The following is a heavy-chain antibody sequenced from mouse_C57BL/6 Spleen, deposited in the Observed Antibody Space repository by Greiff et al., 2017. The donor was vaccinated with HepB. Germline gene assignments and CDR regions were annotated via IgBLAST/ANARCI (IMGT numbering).Heavy chain of an antibody. CDR1: GYTFTSYW. J-gene: IGHJ3*01. Sequence: QVQLQQPGAELVRPGSSVKLSCKASGYTFTSYWVHWVKQRPIQGLEWIGNIDPSDSETHYNQKFKDKATLTVDKSSSTAYMQLSSLTSEDSAVYYCARDDGYSWFAYWGQGTLVTVSA. V-gene: IGHV1-52*01. CDR2: IDPSDSET. D-gene: IGHD2-3*01. CDR3: ARDDGYSWFAY.